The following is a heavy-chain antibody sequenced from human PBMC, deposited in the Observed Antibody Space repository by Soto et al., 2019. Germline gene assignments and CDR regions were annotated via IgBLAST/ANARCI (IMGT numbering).Heavy chain of an antibody. CDR2: IANDGSYK. J-gene: IGHJ3*01. CDR1: GFALSTYT. CDR3: AGERNAFDL. V-gene: IGHV3-30-3*01. Sequence: QVQLVESGGGVVQPGRSLRLSCAASGFALSTYTMHWVRQTPGQGLEWVAVIANDGSYKYYADSVKGRFTISRDNSMNTVYLQMNSLRTEDTAVYYCAGERNAFDLWGQGTKVTVSS.